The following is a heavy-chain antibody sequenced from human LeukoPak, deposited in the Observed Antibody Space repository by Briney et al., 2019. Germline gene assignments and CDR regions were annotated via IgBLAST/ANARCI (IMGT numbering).Heavy chain of an antibody. J-gene: IGHJ4*02. CDR1: GFTFSSYA. CDR3: AKAEGYDILTGLDY. CDR2: IGASGGST. D-gene: IGHD3-9*01. Sequence: PGGSLRLSCATSGFTFSSYAMSWVRQAPGKGLEWVSGIGASGGSTYYADSVKGRFTISRDNSKNTLYLQMNSLRTEDTAVYYCAKAEGYDILTGLDYWGQGNLVTVSS. V-gene: IGHV3-23*01.